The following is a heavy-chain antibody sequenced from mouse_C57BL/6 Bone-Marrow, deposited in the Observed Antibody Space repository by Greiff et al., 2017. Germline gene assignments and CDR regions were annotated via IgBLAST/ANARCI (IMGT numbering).Heavy chain of an antibody. V-gene: IGHV3-6*01. CDR1: GYSITSGYY. J-gene: IGHJ3*01. Sequence: EVKLVESGPGLVKPSQSLSLTCSVTGYSITSGYYWNWIRQFPGNKLEWMGYISYDGSNNYNPSLKNRISITRDTSKNQFFLKLNSVTTEDTATYYCARDGYYEGFAYWGQGTLVTVSA. CDR2: ISYDGSN. CDR3: ARDGYYEGFAY. D-gene: IGHD2-3*01.